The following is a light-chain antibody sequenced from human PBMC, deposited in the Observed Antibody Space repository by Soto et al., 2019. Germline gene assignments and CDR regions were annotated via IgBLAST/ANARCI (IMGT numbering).Light chain of an antibody. CDR3: QQANNFPRT. J-gene: IGKJ4*01. Sequence: DIQMTQSPSSVSASVGDTVTITCRASRVIGDWLAWYQHKPGKVPKLLIYGASTLQSGVPSRFSASGVGTDFTLTISTLQPEDFATYSCQQANNFPRTFGGGTKVEIK. CDR2: GAS. V-gene: IGKV1-12*01. CDR1: RVIGDW.